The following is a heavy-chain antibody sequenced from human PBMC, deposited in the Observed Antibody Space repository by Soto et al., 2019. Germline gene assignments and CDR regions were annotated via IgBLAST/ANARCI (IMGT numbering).Heavy chain of an antibody. CDR1: GFTFSSYA. CDR3: ARSSYYDFWSGYYSYYYGMDV. V-gene: IGHV3-30-3*01. Sequence: SLRLSCAASGFTFSSYAMHWVRQAPGKGLEWVAVISYDGSNKYYADSVKGRFTISRDNSKNTLYLQMNSLRAEDTAVYYCARSSYYDFWSGYYSYYYGMDVWGQGTTVTVSS. CDR2: ISYDGSNK. J-gene: IGHJ6*02. D-gene: IGHD3-3*01.